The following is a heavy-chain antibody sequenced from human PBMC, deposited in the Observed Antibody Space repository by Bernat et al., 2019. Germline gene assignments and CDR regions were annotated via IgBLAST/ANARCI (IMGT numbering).Heavy chain of an antibody. J-gene: IGHJ6*03. V-gene: IGHV3-11*05. CDR1: GFTFSDYY. CDR2: ISSSSGYT. CDR3: ARGTSTSAPYMDV. Sequence: QVQLVESGGGLVKPGGSLRLSCAASGFTFSDYYMSWIRQAPGKGLEWVSYISSSSGYTNYADSVKGRSTISRDNAKNSLYLQMNSLRAEDTAVYYCARGTSTSAPYMDVWGKGTTVTVSS.